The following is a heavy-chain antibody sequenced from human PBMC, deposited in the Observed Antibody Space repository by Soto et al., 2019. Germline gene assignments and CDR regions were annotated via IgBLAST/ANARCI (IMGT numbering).Heavy chain of an antibody. V-gene: IGHV4-4*02. J-gene: IGHJ4*02. CDR2: IYHGGTT. Sequence: QVQLQESGPGLVMPSGTLSLTCAVSGASISSNDWWNWVRQPPGKRLEWIGEIYHGGTTIYNPSLNSRVSISIDESKNHFSLKLTSVTAADTAVYYCARDFKAPKDAWAFDYWGQGILVTVSS. D-gene: IGHD3-16*01. CDR3: ARDFKAPKDAWAFDY. CDR1: GASISSNDW.